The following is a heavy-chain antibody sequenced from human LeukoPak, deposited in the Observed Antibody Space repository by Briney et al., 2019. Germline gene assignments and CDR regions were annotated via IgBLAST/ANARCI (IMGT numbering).Heavy chain of an antibody. CDR1: GGSVSSYY. CDR3: ARVNFYGSGSYYGNYYYYYYMDV. J-gene: IGHJ6*03. D-gene: IGHD3-10*01. CDR2: IFTSGSI. V-gene: IGHV4-4*07. Sequence: PSETLSLTCTVSGGSVSSYYWSWIRQPAGKGLEWIGRIFTSGSINYNPSLKSRVTMSVDTSKNQFSLKLSSVTAADTAVYYCARVNFYGSGSYYGNYYYYYYMDVWGKGTTVTISS.